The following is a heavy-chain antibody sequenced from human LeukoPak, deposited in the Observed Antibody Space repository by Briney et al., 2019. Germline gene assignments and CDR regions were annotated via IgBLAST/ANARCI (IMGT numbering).Heavy chain of an antibody. V-gene: IGHV4-59*01. D-gene: IGHD4-11*01. CDR2: IYYSGST. CDR3: ARVRVGSNLLFDY. J-gene: IGHJ4*02. CDR1: GGSISSYY. Sequence: SETLSLTCTVSGGSISSYYWSWIRQPPGKGLEWIGYIYYSGSTNYNPSLKSRVTISVDTSMNQFSLKLSSVTAADTAVYYCARVRVGSNLLFDYWGQGTLVTVSS.